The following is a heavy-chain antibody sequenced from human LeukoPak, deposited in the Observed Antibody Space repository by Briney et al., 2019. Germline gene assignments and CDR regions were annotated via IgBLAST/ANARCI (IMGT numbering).Heavy chain of an antibody. CDR3: ARHKEMATINLGVLDY. CDR1: GGSISSSSYY. D-gene: IGHD5-24*01. J-gene: IGHJ4*02. Sequence: SETLSLTCTVSGGSISSSSYYWGWIRQPPGKGLEWIGSIYYSGSTYYNPSLKSRVTISVDTSKNQFSLKLSSVTAADTAVYYCARHKEMATINLGVLDYWGQGTLVTVSS. CDR2: IYYSGST. V-gene: IGHV4-39*01.